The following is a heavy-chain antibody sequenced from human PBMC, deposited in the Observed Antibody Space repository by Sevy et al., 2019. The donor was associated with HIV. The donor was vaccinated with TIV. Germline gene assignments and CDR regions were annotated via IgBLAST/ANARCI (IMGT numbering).Heavy chain of an antibody. J-gene: IGHJ4*02. CDR2: IYYSGST. CDR3: ARGYSSSWPPYYFDY. D-gene: IGHD6-13*01. V-gene: IGHV4-30-4*01. CDR1: GGSISSGDYY. Sequence: SETLSLTCTVSGGSISSGDYYWSWIRQPPGKGQEWIGYIYYSGSTYYNPSLKSRVTISVDTSKNQFSLKLSSVTAADTAVYYCARGYSSSWPPYYFDYWGQGTLVTVSS.